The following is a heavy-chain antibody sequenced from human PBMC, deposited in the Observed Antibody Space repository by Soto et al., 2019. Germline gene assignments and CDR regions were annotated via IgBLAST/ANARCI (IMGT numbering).Heavy chain of an antibody. CDR1: GGSINSYY. CDR2: IHYTGST. Sequence: QVQLQESGPGLVKPSETLSLSCTVSGGSINSYYWSWIRQPPGQGLEWVGNIHYTGSTTYNPSLKRRVTLSVGTPKNQFPPKLRSVTAGETAMYYCARGGGWLPEYWGQGTLVTVSS. V-gene: IGHV4-59*01. D-gene: IGHD5-12*01. CDR3: ARGGGWLPEY. J-gene: IGHJ4*02.